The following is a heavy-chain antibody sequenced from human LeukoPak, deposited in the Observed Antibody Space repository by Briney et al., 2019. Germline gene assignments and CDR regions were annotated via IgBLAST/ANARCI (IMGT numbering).Heavy chain of an antibody. CDR1: GFSFSSYG. Sequence: GGSLRLSCAASGFSFSSYGMHWVRQAPGKGLEWVAFIRYDGSNKYYADSVKGRFTISRDSSKNTVYLQMNSLRAADAAVYYCAKGANWNGLYYLDYWGQGTLVTVSS. V-gene: IGHV3-30*02. CDR2: IRYDGSNK. CDR3: AKGANWNGLYYLDY. J-gene: IGHJ4*02. D-gene: IGHD1-20*01.